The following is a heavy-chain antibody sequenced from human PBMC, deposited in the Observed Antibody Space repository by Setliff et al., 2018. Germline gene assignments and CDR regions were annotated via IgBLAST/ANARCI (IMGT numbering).Heavy chain of an antibody. CDR3: ARDAEGPYWNFPLGN. Sequence: ASVKVSCKASGYTFTSYDINWVRQATGQGLEWMGWMNPNSGNTGYAQKFQGRVTMTRNTSISTAYMELSSLRSEDTAVYYCARDAEGPYWNFPLGNWGQGTRVTVSS. V-gene: IGHV1-8*02. D-gene: IGHD1-7*01. J-gene: IGHJ4*02. CDR1: GYTFTSYD. CDR2: MNPNSGNT.